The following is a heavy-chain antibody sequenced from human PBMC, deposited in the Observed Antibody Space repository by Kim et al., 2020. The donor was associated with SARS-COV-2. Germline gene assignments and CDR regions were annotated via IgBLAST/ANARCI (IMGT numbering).Heavy chain of an antibody. CDR3: ARDFELGIYGDAGFYI. V-gene: IGHV7-4-1*02. Sequence: ASVKVSCKASGYTFTSYAMNWVRQAPGQGLEWMGWINTNTGNPTYAQGFTGRFVFSLDTSVSTAYLQISSLKAEDTAVYYCARDFELGIYGDAGFYIWGQGKMVTGSS. D-gene: IGHD7-27*01. CDR1: GYTFTSYA. J-gene: IGHJ3*02. CDR2: INTNTGNP.